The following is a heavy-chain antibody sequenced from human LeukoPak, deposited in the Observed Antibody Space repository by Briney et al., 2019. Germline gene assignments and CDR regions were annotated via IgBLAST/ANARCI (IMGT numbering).Heavy chain of an antibody. CDR1: GFTFSSYG. V-gene: IGHV3-30*18. CDR2: ISYDGSNK. J-gene: IGHJ4*02. Sequence: GGSLRLSCAASGFTFSSYGMHWVRQAPGKGLEWVAVISYDGSNKYYADSVKGRFTISRDNSKNTLYLQMNSLRAEDTAVYYCAKDHPYYYDSSGYYFGPFDYWGQGTLVTVSS. D-gene: IGHD3-22*01. CDR3: AKDHPYYYDSSGYYFGPFDY.